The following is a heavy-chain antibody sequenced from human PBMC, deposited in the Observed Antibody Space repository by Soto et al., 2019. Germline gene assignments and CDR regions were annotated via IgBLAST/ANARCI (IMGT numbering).Heavy chain of an antibody. CDR2: IYYSGST. D-gene: IGHD3-22*01. V-gene: IGHV4-30-4*01. J-gene: IGHJ4*02. CDR1: GGSISSGDYY. Sequence: SETLSLTCTVSGGSISSGDYYWSWIRQPPGKGLEWIGYIYYSGSTYYDPSLKNRITISVDTPKNQLSLKLSSVTAADTAVYYCARAFDDSSGYYGGLGYWGQGTLVTVSS. CDR3: ARAFDDSSGYYGGLGY.